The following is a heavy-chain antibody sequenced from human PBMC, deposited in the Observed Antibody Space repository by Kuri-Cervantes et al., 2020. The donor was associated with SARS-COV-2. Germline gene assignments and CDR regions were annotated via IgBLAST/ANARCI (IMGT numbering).Heavy chain of an antibody. CDR3: ARPSLIYTAMVRGSYYFDY. J-gene: IGHJ4*02. V-gene: IGHV3-7*03. CDR1: GFTFSSYW. D-gene: IGHD5-18*01. Sequence: GESLKISCAASGFTFSSYWMSWVRQAPGKGLEWVANIKQDGSEKYYVDSVKGRFTISRDNAKNSLYLQMNSLRAEDTAVYYCARPSLIYTAMVRGSYYFDYWRQGTLVTVAS. CDR2: IKQDGSEK.